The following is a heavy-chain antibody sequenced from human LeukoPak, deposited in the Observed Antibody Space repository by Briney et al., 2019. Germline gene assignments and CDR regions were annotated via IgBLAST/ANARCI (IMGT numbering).Heavy chain of an antibody. Sequence: GGSLRLSCAASGFTFSSYAMHWVRQAPSKGLEWVAVIRYDGSNKYYADSVKGRFTISRDNSKNTLYLQMNSLRAEDTAVYYCARNGHVTMVRGVPLDYWGQGTLVTVSS. CDR1: GFTFSSYA. V-gene: IGHV3-30*04. CDR2: IRYDGSNK. D-gene: IGHD3-10*01. J-gene: IGHJ4*02. CDR3: ARNGHVTMVRGVPLDY.